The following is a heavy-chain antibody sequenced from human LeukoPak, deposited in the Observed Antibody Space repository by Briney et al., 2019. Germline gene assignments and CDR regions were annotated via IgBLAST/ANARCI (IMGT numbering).Heavy chain of an antibody. V-gene: IGHV3-7*01. D-gene: IGHD3-10*01. Sequence: GGSLRLSCAASGFTFSSYWMSWVRQAPGKGLEWVANIKQDGSEKYYVDSVKGRFTISRDNAKNSLYLQMNSLRAEDTAVYYCARVRAMVRGSPLNYWGQGTLVTVSS. CDR3: ARVRAMVRGSPLNY. CDR2: IKQDGSEK. CDR1: GFTFSSYW. J-gene: IGHJ4*02.